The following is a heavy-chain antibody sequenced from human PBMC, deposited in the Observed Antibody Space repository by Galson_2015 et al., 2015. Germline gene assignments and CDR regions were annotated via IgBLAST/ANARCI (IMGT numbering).Heavy chain of an antibody. J-gene: IGHJ4*02. CDR2: ISSSSRTI. CDR1: GFIFSSYG. Sequence: SLRLSCAASGFIFSSYGMNWVRQAPGRGLEWVSYISSSSRTIYYADSVKGRFAISRDDAKNSLYLQMNSLRDEDTAVYYCARSGGTYYYFEYWGQGTLVTV. D-gene: IGHD1-26*01. V-gene: IGHV3-48*02. CDR3: ARSGGTYYYFEY.